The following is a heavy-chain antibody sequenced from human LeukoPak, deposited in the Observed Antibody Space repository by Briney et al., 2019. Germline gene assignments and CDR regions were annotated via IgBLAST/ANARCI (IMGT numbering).Heavy chain of an antibody. V-gene: IGHV1-2*02. CDR2: INPNSGDT. CDR3: ARAAAVTTRYYYYYYYMDV. J-gene: IGHJ6*03. CDR1: GYTFTGYY. D-gene: IGHD4-17*01. Sequence: ASVKVSCKTSGYTFTGYYIHWVRQAPGQGLEWMGWINPNSGDTNYAQKFQGRVTMTRDTSTSTVYMELSSLRSEDTAVYYCARAAAVTTRYYYYYYYMDVWGKGTTVTISS.